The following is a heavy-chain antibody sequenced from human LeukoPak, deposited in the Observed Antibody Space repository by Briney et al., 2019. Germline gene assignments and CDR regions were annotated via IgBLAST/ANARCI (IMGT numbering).Heavy chain of an antibody. CDR1: GGSISSYY. J-gene: IGHJ5*02. Sequence: SETLSLTCTVSGGSISSYYWSWIRQPPGKRLEWVGYIYYSGSTNYNPSLKSRVTISVDTSKNQFSLKLSSVTAADTAVYYCARMAAAGTRPNWFDPWGQGTLVTVSS. CDR3: ARMAAAGTRPNWFDP. D-gene: IGHD6-13*01. V-gene: IGHV4-59*01. CDR2: IYYSGST.